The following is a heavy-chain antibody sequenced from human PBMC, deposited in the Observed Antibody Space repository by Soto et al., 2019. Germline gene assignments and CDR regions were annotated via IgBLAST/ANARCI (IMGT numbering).Heavy chain of an antibody. Sequence: GGSLRLSCVASGFTFSSYAMSWVRQVPGKGLEWVSTISDAAGSAYYVDSVKGRFTISRDNSKKTLYLQMNSLRAEASAVYYCARPYGGKIGDAPDLWGPGTMVTVSS. J-gene: IGHJ3*01. CDR2: ISDAAGSA. CDR3: ARPYGGKIGDAPDL. V-gene: IGHV3-23*01. CDR1: GFTFSSYA. D-gene: IGHD4-17*01.